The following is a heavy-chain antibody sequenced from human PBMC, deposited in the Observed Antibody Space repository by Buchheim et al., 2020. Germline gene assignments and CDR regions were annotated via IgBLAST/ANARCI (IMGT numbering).Heavy chain of an antibody. V-gene: IGHV1-69*01. Sequence: QVQLVQSGAEVKKPGSSVKVSCKASGDSFSNYGINWVRQAPGHGPEWMGGIVPIFGTANYAQKFQGRVTITADEATSTGYMELSSLRSEDTATYYCARGPGSSTYYYFYWGQGT. CDR1: GDSFSNYG. J-gene: IGHJ4*02. D-gene: IGHD2-2*01. CDR2: IVPIFGTA. CDR3: ARGPGSSTYYYFY.